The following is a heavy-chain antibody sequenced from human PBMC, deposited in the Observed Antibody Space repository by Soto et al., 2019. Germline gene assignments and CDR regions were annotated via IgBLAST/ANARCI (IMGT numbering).Heavy chain of an antibody. J-gene: IGHJ5*02. CDR1: GGSITSSSHS. Sequence: PSETLSLTCSASGGSITSSSHSWGWVRQPPGKGLEWIGTIYFTGNTYYTPSLKSRLTMSIDTSKNEFSLRLNSVTAADTAVYYCAGQTFTIAAASYGRSNWFDPWGPGTLVTVSS. V-gene: IGHV4-39*01. D-gene: IGHD6-25*01. CDR3: AGQTFTIAAASYGRSNWFDP. CDR2: IYFTGNT.